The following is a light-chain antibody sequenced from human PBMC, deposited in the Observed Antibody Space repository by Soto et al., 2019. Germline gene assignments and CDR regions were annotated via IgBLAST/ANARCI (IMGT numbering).Light chain of an antibody. CDR2: GAS. CDR3: QQSYSVPLT. CDR1: QNIVNY. V-gene: IGKV1-39*01. J-gene: IGKJ4*01. Sequence: DLQMTQSPSSLSASVGDRVTITCRASQNIVNYLNWYQRKPGKAPKLLIYGASSLQRGVPSRFSGSGSGTDFTLTISTLQPEDFGTFYCQQSYSVPLTFGGGTKVEIK.